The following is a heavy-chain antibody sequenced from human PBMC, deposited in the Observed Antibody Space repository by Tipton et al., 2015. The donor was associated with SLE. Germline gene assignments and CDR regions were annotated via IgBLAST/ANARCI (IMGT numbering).Heavy chain of an antibody. CDR2: ISSSSSYI. J-gene: IGHJ4*02. CDR3: AKDPGGFNGDYPGDY. Sequence: GSLRLSCAASGITFRSYAMSWFRQAPGKGLDWVSSISSSSSYIYYADSVKGRFTISRDNSKNTLYLQMNDLRPEDTAVYYCAKDPGGFNGDYPGDYWGQGALVTVSS. D-gene: IGHD2-8*01. V-gene: IGHV3-21*06. CDR1: GITFRSYA.